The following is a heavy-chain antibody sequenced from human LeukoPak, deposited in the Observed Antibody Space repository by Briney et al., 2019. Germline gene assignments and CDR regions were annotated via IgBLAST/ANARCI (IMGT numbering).Heavy chain of an antibody. CDR1: GGSISSSNW. CDR3: AKGWSEYQLPHYYYYYYMDV. CDR2: IYHSGST. J-gene: IGHJ6*03. Sequence: SETLSLTCAVSGGSISSSNWWSWVRQPPGKGLEWIGEIYHSGSTNYNPSLKSRVTISVDKSKNQFSLKLSSVTAKDTAVYYCAKGWSEYQLPHYYYYYYMDVWGKGTTVTVSS. V-gene: IGHV4-4*02. D-gene: IGHD2-2*01.